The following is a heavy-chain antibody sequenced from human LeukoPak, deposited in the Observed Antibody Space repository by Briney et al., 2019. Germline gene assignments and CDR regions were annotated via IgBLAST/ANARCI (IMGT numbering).Heavy chain of an antibody. CDR1: GFTLSSYA. CDR2: ISGSADNT. D-gene: IGHD6-19*01. J-gene: IGHJ5*02. V-gene: IGHV3-23*01. Sequence: GGSLRLSCTASGFTLSSYAMSWVRQAPGEGLEWVSTISGSADNTNYAEAVKGRFTISRDNSKNTLYLQMISLRAEDTALYYCAKCVTGWPNWFDPWGQGTLVTVSS. CDR3: AKCVTGWPNWFDP.